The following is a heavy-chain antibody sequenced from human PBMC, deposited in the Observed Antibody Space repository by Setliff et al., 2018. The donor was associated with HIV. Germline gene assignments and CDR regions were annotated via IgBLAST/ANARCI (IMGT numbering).Heavy chain of an antibody. Sequence: SETLSLTCAVSGDSISSNYYWGWIRQPAGRGLEWIGRIHTSDTTRYNPSLQSRVAMSVDTSKNQFSLKLTSVSAADTAVYYCARGVAAAGMLMDVWGKGTTVTVSS. CDR3: ARGVAAAGMLMDV. CDR2: IHTSDTT. D-gene: IGHD6-13*01. V-gene: IGHV4-4*07. J-gene: IGHJ6*03. CDR1: GDSISSNYY.